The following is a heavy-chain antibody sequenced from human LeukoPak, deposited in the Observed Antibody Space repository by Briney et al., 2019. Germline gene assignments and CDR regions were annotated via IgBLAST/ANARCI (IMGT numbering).Heavy chain of an antibody. CDR2: ISAYNGNT. CDR3: ARGIAAAGYYYYYMDV. CDR1: GYTFTSYG. J-gene: IGHJ6*03. D-gene: IGHD6-13*01. Sequence: ASVKVSCKASGYTFTSYGISWVRQAPGQGLEWMGWISAYNGNTNYAQKLQGRVTMTTDTSTSTAYMELRSLRSDDTAVYYYARGIAAAGYYYYYMDVWGKGTTVTVSS. V-gene: IGHV1-18*01.